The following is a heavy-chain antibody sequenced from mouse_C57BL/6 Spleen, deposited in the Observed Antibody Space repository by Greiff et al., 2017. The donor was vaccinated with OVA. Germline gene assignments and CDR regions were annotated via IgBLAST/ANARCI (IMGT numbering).Heavy chain of an antibody. CDR1: GYTFTSYG. D-gene: IGHD1-1*01. CDR3: ARKESYYGSTYWYFDV. V-gene: IGHV1-81*01. J-gene: IGHJ1*03. CDR2: IYPRSGNT. Sequence: VQLQQSGAELARPGASVKLSCKASGYTFTSYGISWVKQRTGQGLEWIGEIYPRSGNTYYNEKFKGKATLTADKSSSTAYMELRSLTSEDSAVYFCARKESYYGSTYWYFDVWGTGTTVTVSS.